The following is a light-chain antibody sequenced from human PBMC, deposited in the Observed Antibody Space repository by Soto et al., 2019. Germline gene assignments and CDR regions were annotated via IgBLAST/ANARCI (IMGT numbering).Light chain of an antibody. V-gene: IGKV1-5*03. Sequence: DIQMTQSPSTLSASVGDRVTITCRASQSISSWLAWYQQKPGKAPKLLIYKASSLESGVPSRFSGSGSGTEFTLTISSLQPDDFATYYCQQYNSYSGLPFGPGTKVDIK. CDR2: KAS. CDR3: QQYNSYSGLP. CDR1: QSISSW. J-gene: IGKJ3*01.